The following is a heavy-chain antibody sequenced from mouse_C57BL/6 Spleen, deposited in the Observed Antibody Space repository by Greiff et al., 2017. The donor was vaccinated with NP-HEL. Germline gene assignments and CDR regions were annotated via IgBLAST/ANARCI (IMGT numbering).Heavy chain of an antibody. CDR2: ISDGGSYT. Sequence: EVKLVESGGGLVKPGGSLKLSCAASGFTFSSYAMSWVRQTPEKRLEWVATISDGGSYTYYPDNVKGRFTISRDNAKNNLYLQMSHLKSEDTAMYYCARDRDDYGGDAMDYWGQGTSVTVSS. CDR1: GFTFSSYA. CDR3: ARDRDDYGGDAMDY. J-gene: IGHJ4*01. V-gene: IGHV5-4*01. D-gene: IGHD2-4*01.